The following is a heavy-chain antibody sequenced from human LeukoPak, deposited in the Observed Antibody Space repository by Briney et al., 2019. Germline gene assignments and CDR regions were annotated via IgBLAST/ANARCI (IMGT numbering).Heavy chain of an antibody. Sequence: GRSLRLSCAASGFTFSSYGMHWVRQAPGKGLEWVAVISYDGSNKYYADSVKGRFTISRDNSKNTLYLQMNSLRAEDTAVYYCAKDGEGSSSWYEAPPLDYWGQGTLVTVSS. CDR2: ISYDGSNK. J-gene: IGHJ4*02. CDR3: AKDGEGSSSWYEAPPLDY. CDR1: GFTFSSYG. V-gene: IGHV3-30*18. D-gene: IGHD6-13*01.